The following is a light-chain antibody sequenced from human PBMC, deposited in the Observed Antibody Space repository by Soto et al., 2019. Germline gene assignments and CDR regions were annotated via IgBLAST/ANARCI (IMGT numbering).Light chain of an antibody. CDR1: SSNIGTNT. Sequence: QSVLTQPPSASGTPGQRVTISCSGSSSNIGTNTVNWYQQLPGTAPKLLIYTNNHRPSGVPDRFSGSKSGTSASLAISGLRADDEADYYCCSYAGSFTYVFGTGTKLTVL. CDR3: CSYAGSFTYV. V-gene: IGLV1-44*01. CDR2: TNN. J-gene: IGLJ1*01.